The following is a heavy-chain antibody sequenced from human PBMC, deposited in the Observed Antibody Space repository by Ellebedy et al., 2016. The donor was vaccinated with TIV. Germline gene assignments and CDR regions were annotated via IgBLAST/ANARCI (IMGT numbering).Heavy chain of an antibody. CDR2: IYSGGTT. J-gene: IGHJ4*02. D-gene: IGHD3-22*01. V-gene: IGHV3-66*04. Sequence: PGGSLRLSCAASGFTFSSHWMNWVRQAPGKGLEWVSVIYSGGTTYYADSVRGRFTISRDSSKNTLYLQMNSLRAEDTAVYYCARPSVSTGYYQFDFWGQGALVTVSS. CDR1: GFTFSSHW. CDR3: ARPSVSTGYYQFDF.